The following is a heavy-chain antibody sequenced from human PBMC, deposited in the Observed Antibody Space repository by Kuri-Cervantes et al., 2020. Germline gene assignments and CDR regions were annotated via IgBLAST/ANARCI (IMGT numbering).Heavy chain of an antibody. CDR1: GFTFSSYA. D-gene: IGHD3-3*01. J-gene: IGHJ4*02. V-gene: IGHV3-30-3*01. CDR3: ARDPITIFGVVTHGFDY. CDR2: ISYDGGNK. Sequence: GESLKISCAASGFTFSSYAMHWVRQAPGKGLEWVAVISYDGGNKYYADSVKGRFTISRDNSKNTLYLQMNSLRAEDTAVYYCARDPITIFGVVTHGFDYWGQGTLVTVSS.